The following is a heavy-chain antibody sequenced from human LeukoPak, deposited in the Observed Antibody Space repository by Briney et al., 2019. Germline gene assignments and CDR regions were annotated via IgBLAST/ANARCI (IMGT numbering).Heavy chain of an antibody. V-gene: IGHV1-18*01. J-gene: IGHJ4*02. D-gene: IGHD3-10*01. CDR1: GYTFTSYG. CDR2: ISAYNGNT. CDR3: ARGRPIMVRGVIPIPMWGY. Sequence: ASVKVSCKASGYTFTSYGISWVRQAPGQGLEWMGWISAYNGNTNYAQKLQGRVTMTTDTSTSTAYMELRSLRSDDTAVYYCARGRPIMVRGVIPIPMWGYWGQGTLVTVSS.